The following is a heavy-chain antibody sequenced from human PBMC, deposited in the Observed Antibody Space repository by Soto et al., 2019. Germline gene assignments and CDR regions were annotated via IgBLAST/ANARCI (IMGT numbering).Heavy chain of an antibody. CDR1: GGCVYGSY. CDR2: INQTGGA. V-gene: IGHV4-34*01. Sequence: NRTVAGAFDGGCVYGSYWNNIVEPTGKGLEWIGEINQTGGAHYNPPLNSRVTMSVYTSKDQLSLRSSCLAAADTAIYYCANRITVFGLLIPPFDPWGQGTQVTVSS. CDR3: ANRITVFGLLIPPFDP. J-gene: IGHJ5*02. D-gene: IGHD3-3*01.